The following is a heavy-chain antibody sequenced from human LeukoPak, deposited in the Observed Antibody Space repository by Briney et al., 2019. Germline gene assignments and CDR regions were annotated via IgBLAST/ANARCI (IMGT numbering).Heavy chain of an antibody. CDR2: TSSSDPGT. CDR3: ARTTEGGYTYDYFYYYYMDV. D-gene: IGHD5-18*01. CDR1: GFPLSSYA. V-gene: IGHV3-23*01. J-gene: IGHJ6*03. Sequence: PGGSLRLSCAASGFPLSSYAMSWVRQASGKGLEWVSATSSSDPGTYYADSVRGRFTISRDNSKNTLYLQLNSLRVEDAGVYYCARTTEGGYTYDYFYYYYMDVWGKGTTVTISS.